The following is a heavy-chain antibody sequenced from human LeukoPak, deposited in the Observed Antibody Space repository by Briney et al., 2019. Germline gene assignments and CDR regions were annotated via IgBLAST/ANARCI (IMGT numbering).Heavy chain of an antibody. J-gene: IGHJ4*02. V-gene: IGHV3-23*01. D-gene: IGHD6-13*01. Sequence: RGSLRLSCAASGFTFSSYAMRWFRQAPGKGLEWVSSIGGSSGSTYYADSVKGRFTNSRDNSKNTLYLQMNSLRAEDTAVYYCAKGVSSPLYYFDYWGQGTLVTVSS. CDR1: GFTFSSYA. CDR2: IGGSSGST. CDR3: AKGVSSPLYYFDY.